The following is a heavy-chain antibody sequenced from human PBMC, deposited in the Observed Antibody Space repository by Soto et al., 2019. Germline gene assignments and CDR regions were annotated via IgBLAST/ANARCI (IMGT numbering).Heavy chain of an antibody. Sequence: SETLSLTCTVSGGSISSYYWSWIRQPPGKGLEWIGYIYYSGSTNYNPSLKSRVTISVDTSKNQFSLKLSSVTAADTAVYYCERGLVAGRFDYWGQGTLDTVSS. V-gene: IGHV4-59*01. D-gene: IGHD6-19*01. CDR3: ERGLVAGRFDY. CDR1: GGSISSYY. CDR2: IYYSGST. J-gene: IGHJ4*02.